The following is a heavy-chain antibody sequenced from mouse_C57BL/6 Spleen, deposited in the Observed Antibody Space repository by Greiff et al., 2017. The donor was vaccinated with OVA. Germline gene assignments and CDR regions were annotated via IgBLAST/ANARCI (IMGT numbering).Heavy chain of an antibody. CDR2: IDPSDSYT. V-gene: IGHV1-59*01. CDR1: GYTFTSYW. J-gene: IGHJ1*03. D-gene: IGHD1-1*01. CDR3: ASGCYSGSSYWYFDV. Sequence: VQLQQPGAELVRPGTSVKLSCKASGYTFTSYWMHWVKQRPGQGLEWIGVIDPSDSYTNYNQKFKGKATLTVDTSSSTAYMQLSSLTSEDSAFYSCASGCYSGSSYWYFDVWGTGTTVTVSS.